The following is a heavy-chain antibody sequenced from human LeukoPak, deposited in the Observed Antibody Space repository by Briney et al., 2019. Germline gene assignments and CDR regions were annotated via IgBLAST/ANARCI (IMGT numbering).Heavy chain of an antibody. V-gene: IGHV4-59*12. CDR1: GGSISSYY. Sequence: SETLSLTCTVSGGSISSYYWSWIRQPPGKGLEWIGYIYYTGSTNYNPSLKSRVTISVDTSRDQFSLKLSSVTAADTAVYYCARDLSYSHSPLGYWGQGALVTVSS. CDR2: IYYTGST. CDR3: ARDLSYSHSPLGY. D-gene: IGHD4-11*01. J-gene: IGHJ4*02.